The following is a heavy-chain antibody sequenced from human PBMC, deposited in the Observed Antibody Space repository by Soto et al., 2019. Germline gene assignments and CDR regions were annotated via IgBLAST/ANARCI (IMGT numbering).Heavy chain of an antibody. CDR2: IYYSGST. CDR1: GGSISSYY. D-gene: IGHD3-10*01. CDR3: ARAPMVRGVIYGMDV. V-gene: IGHV4-59*01. J-gene: IGHJ6*02. Sequence: QVQLQESGPGLVKPSETLSLTCTVSGGSISSYYWSWIRQPPGKGLEWIGYIYYSGSTNYNPSLTSRVTISVDTSKNQFSLKLSSVTAADTAVYYCARAPMVRGVIYGMDVWGQGTTVTVSS.